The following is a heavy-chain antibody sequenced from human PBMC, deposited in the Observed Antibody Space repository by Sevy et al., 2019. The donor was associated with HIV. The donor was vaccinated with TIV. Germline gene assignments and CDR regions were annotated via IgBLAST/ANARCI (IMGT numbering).Heavy chain of an antibody. V-gene: IGHV3-23*01. CDR2: ISGSGGST. D-gene: IGHD3-22*01. CDR1: GFTFTSYA. CDR3: VKELAYDNTYLDY. Sequence: GGSLRLSCAVSGFTFTSYAMNWVRQAPGKGLEWVSGISGSGGSTYYADSVKGRFTVSRDNSRNTLYLQINSLRAEYTAVYYCVKELAYDNTYLDYWGQGTLVTVSS. J-gene: IGHJ4*02.